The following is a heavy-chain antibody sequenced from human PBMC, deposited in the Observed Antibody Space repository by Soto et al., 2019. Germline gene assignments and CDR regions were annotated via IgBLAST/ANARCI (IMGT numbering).Heavy chain of an antibody. J-gene: IGHJ3*02. CDR2: ISTYSGNT. Sequence: QVQMLQSGGEVKRPGASVKISCKASGYTFSSYGISWVRQAPGQGLEWMGWISTYSGNTNYAQNLQGRLTMTTDTSTSTAYMDLRSLRYDDTAVYYCARDKSHGFDNWGQGTVVTVSS. V-gene: IGHV1-18*01. CDR3: ARDKSHGFDN. CDR1: GYTFSSYG.